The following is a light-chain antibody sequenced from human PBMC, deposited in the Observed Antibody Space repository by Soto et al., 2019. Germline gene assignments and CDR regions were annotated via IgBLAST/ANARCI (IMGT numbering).Light chain of an antibody. CDR3: QQYGSSPPWT. CDR1: QSVSSSY. Sequence: IGLTKSPGTLSLSPGERATLSCRASQSVSSSYLAWYQQKPGQAPRLLIYGASSRATGIPDRFSGSGSGTDFTLTISRLEPEDFAVYYCQQYGSSPPWTFGQGTKVDIK. V-gene: IGKV3-20*01. CDR2: GAS. J-gene: IGKJ1*01.